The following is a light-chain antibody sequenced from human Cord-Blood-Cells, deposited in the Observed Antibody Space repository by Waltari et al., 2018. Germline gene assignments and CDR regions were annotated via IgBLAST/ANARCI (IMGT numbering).Light chain of an antibody. J-gene: IGKJ4*01. CDR2: AAS. CDR1: QTISSY. V-gene: IGKV1-39*01. Sequence: DSQMTQSPSSLSASVGDRVTITCRASQTISSYLNWYQQKPGKAPKLLIYAASTLQSGVPSRFSGSGSGTDFTLTISCLQYEDFATYYCQQYYSYPLTFGGGTKVEIK. CDR3: QQYYSYPLT.